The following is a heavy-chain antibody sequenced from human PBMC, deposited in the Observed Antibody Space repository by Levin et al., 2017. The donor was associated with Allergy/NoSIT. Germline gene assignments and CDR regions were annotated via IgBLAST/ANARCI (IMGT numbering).Heavy chain of an antibody. Sequence: GESLKISCAASGFTFSSYAMHWVRQAPGKGLEWVAVISYDGSNKYYADSVKGRFTISRDNSKNTLYLQMNSLRAEDTAVYYCARGGWWLSDAFDIWGQGTMVTVSS. D-gene: IGHD5-12*01. J-gene: IGHJ3*02. V-gene: IGHV3-30-3*01. CDR3: ARGGWWLSDAFDI. CDR2: ISYDGSNK. CDR1: GFTFSSYA.